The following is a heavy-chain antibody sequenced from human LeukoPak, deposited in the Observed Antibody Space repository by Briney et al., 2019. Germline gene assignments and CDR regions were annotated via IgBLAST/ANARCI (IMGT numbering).Heavy chain of an antibody. V-gene: IGHV1-8*01. CDR3: ARAYWGYYYYYGMDV. J-gene: IGHJ6*02. Sequence: GASVKVSCKASGYTFTSYDINWVRQATGQGLEWMGWMNPNSGNTGNAQKFQGRVTMTRNTSISTAYMELSSLRSEDTAVYYCARAYWGYYYYYGMDVWGQGTTVTVSS. CDR1: GYTFTSYD. CDR2: MNPNSGNT. D-gene: IGHD3-16*01.